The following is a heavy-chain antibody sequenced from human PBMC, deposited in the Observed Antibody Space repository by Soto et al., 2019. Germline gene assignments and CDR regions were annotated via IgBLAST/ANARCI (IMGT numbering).Heavy chain of an antibody. Sequence: QVQLVQSGAEVKKPGASVKVSCEASGYTFTNYYIHWVRQARGQGLEWLGWINPNRGGTNFAQKFPGRVSRNGDTSITTAYMELNRLTSYDTAVYYCARELGYGGNSGAFDVWGQGPMITFSS. V-gene: IGHV1-2*02. D-gene: IGHD4-17*01. J-gene: IGHJ3*01. CDR3: ARELGYGGNSGAFDV. CDR1: GYTFTNYY. CDR2: INPNRGGT.